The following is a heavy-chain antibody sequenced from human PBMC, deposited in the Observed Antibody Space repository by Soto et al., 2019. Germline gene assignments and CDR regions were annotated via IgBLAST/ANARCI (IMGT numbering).Heavy chain of an antibody. CDR1: GFAFSGYG. CDR3: ARGGWNYDCIDV. Sequence: GGSLRLSCEAFGFAFSGYGMNWVRQASGKGLEWISSVSNSGSMIHYSASVKGRFTISRDNAMNSLYLQMNSLSDEDTAVYYCARGGWNYDCIDVWGQGTTVTVSS. V-gene: IGHV3-48*02. CDR2: VSNSGSMI. J-gene: IGHJ6*02. D-gene: IGHD3-3*01.